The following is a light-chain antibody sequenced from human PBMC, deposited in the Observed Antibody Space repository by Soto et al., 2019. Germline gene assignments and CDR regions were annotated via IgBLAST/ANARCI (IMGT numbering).Light chain of an antibody. CDR1: SSDVGLYNY. Sequence: QSALTQPASVSGSPGQSITISCTGTSSDVGLYNYVSWYQHHPGKAPKLLIYEVSNRPSGVSNRFSASKSGNTASLTISGLQAEDEADYYCSSYSSTRTLCVFGTGTKVTVL. CDR2: EVS. CDR3: SSYSSTRTLCV. V-gene: IGLV2-14*01. J-gene: IGLJ1*01.